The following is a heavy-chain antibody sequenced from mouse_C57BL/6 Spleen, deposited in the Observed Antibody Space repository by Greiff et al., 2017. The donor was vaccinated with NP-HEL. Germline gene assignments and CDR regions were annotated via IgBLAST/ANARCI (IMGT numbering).Heavy chain of an antibody. CDR3: ARRANFHWYFDV. Sequence: VQLQQSGAELVRPGTSVKMSCKASGYTFTNYWIGWAKQRPGHGLEWIGDIYPGGGYTNYTEKFKGKATLTADKSSSTAYMQFSSLTSEDSAIYYCARRANFHWYFDVWGTGTTVTVSS. V-gene: IGHV1-63*01. D-gene: IGHD4-1*01. CDR1: GYTFTNYW. J-gene: IGHJ1*03. CDR2: IYPGGGYT.